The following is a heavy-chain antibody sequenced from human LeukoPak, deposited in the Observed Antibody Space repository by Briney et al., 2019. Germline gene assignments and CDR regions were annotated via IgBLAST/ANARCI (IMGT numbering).Heavy chain of an antibody. V-gene: IGHV4-59*08. CDR2: IFYEGKT. J-gene: IGHJ4*02. Sequence: PSETLSLTCTVSDGSISAYYWSWIRQSPGKGLEWIGYIFYEGKTVYNPSLESRVTFSIGSPNNHFFLRMTSVAAADTAVYYRARGAALVTHRYFDYWGPGTLVTVSS. D-gene: IGHD5-18*01. CDR1: DGSISAYY. CDR3: ARGAALVTHRYFDY.